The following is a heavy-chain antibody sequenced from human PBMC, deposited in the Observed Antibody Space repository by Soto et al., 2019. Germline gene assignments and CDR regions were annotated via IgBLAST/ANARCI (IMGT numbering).Heavy chain of an antibody. CDR1: GGYFNNRQTLNSYP. J-gene: IGHJ6*02. D-gene: IGHD3-16*01. Sequence: QVQVVQSGAEVKRPGSSVNVSCKASGGYFNNRQTLNSYPISWVRQAPGQGLEWMGGIIPLFGTTNYAQRFQGRVTITADKSTSTTYLELSNVTSDDTAVYYCAKSWGGAIYYYYYAMDVWGQGPTVTVSS. CDR2: IIPLFGTT. V-gene: IGHV1-69*06. CDR3: AKSWGGAIYYYYYAMDV.